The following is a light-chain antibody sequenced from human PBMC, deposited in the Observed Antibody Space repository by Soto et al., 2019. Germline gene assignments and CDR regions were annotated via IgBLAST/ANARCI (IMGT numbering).Light chain of an antibody. J-gene: IGLJ2*01. Sequence: QSALTQPASVSGSPGQSITLSCTGTSSDIGGYDYVSWYQRHPGKAPKLMIYYVSNRPSGVANRFSGSKSGNTASLTISGLLADDEADYYCTSYYRSSTHVIFGGGTKLTVL. V-gene: IGLV2-14*01. CDR1: SSDIGGYDY. CDR3: TSYYRSSTHVI. CDR2: YVS.